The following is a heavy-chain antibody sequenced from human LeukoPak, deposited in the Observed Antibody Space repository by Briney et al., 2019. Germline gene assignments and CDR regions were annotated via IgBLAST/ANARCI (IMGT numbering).Heavy chain of an antibody. D-gene: IGHD3-10*01. J-gene: IGHJ4*02. V-gene: IGHV3-30*02. CDR1: GFTFSDYG. CDR3: AKDTRLRTYYYGSGSYSPRGVDY. CDR2: IRYDGSNK. Sequence: GGTLRLSCAASGFTFSDYGMHWVRQAPGKGLEWVAFIRYDGSNKYYADSVKGRFTISRDNSKNTLYLQMNSLRAEDTAVYYCAKDTRLRTYYYGSGSYSPRGVDYWGQGTLVTVSS.